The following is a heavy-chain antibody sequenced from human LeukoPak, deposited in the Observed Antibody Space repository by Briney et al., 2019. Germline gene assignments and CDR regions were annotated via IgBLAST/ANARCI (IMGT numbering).Heavy chain of an antibody. CDR2: IIPFLGIA. CDR1: GGTFSSYA. J-gene: IGHJ6*02. Sequence: ASVKVSCKASGGTFSSYAISWVRQAPGQGLEWMGRIIPFLGIANYAQRFQGRVTITADKSTSTAYMELSSLRSEDTAVYYCARGGEYCSSTRCFYGMDVWDQGTTVTVSS. V-gene: IGHV1-69*04. D-gene: IGHD2-2*01. CDR3: ARGGEYCSSTRCFYGMDV.